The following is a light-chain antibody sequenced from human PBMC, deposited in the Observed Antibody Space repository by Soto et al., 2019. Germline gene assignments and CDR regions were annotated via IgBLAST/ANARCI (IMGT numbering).Light chain of an antibody. CDR3: QQYYSNPQT. V-gene: IGKV4-1*01. J-gene: IGKJ4*01. Sequence: DIVMTQSPDSLAVSLGERATINCKSSQSVLYSSNNKNYLAWYQQKPGQPPKLLIYWASTRESGVPDRFSGSGSGTDFTLTISSLQAEDVAVYYCQQYYSNPQTFGGGTKVDI. CDR1: QSVLYSSNNKNY. CDR2: WAS.